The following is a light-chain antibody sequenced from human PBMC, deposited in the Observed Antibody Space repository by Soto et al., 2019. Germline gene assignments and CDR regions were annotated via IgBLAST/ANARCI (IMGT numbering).Light chain of an antibody. CDR3: SSYTNINTRACV. J-gene: IGLJ1*01. Sequence: QSALTQPASVSGSPGQSLTISCTGTSGDIGSYNRVSWYQQHPGKAPKLIIYEVTDRPSGVSNRFSGSKSGNTASLTISGLQAEDEAEYYCSSYTNINTRACVFGTGTKVTVL. CDR1: SGDIGSYNR. V-gene: IGLV2-14*01. CDR2: EVT.